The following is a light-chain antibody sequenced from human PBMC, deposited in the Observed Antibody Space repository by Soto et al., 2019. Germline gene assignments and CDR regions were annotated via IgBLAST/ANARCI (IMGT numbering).Light chain of an antibody. Sequence: EIVLTQSPGTLSLSPGERATLSCRASQNVSSSYLAWYQQKPGQAPRLLIYGASSRATGIPDRFSGSGSGTDFTLTISRLEPEDFAVYYCQQYGSSPMYTFGQGTKLEIK. CDR1: QNVSSSY. J-gene: IGKJ2*01. CDR2: GAS. CDR3: QQYGSSPMYT. V-gene: IGKV3-20*01.